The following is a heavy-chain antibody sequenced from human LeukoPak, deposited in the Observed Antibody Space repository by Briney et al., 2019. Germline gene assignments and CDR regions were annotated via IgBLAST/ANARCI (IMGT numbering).Heavy chain of an antibody. CDR2: ISSSSSYI. V-gene: IGHV3-21*01. CDR1: GFTFSSYS. D-gene: IGHD6-19*01. Sequence: PGGSLRLSCAASGFTFSSYSLNWVRQAPGKGLEWVSSISSSSSYIYYADSVKGRFTISRDNAKNSLYLQMNSLRAEDTAVYYYASWAEAVAGTKGYYYYYGMDVWGQGTTVTVSS. J-gene: IGHJ6*02. CDR3: ASWAEAVAGTKGYYYYYGMDV.